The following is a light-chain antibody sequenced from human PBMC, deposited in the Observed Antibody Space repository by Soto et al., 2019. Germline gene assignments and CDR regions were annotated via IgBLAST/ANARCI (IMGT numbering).Light chain of an antibody. Sequence: QSALTQPPSASGSPGQSVTISCNGTSSDVGAYNYVSWYQQYPGKAPKLMIYEVSKRPSGVPDRFSGSKSGKTASLTVSGLQPEDEAEYYCTSYAGSNIWVFGGGTQLTVL. J-gene: IGLJ3*02. V-gene: IGLV2-8*01. CDR1: SSDVGAYNY. CDR3: TSYAGSNIWV. CDR2: EVS.